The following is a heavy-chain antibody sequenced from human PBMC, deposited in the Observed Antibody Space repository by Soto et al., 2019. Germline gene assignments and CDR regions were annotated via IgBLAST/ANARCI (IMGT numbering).Heavy chain of an antibody. CDR3: ASSGYEVSYYYYMDV. CDR1: GYTFTSYY. J-gene: IGHJ6*03. D-gene: IGHD5-12*01. CDR2: INPSGGST. V-gene: IGHV1-46*03. Sequence: ASVKVSCKASGYTFTSYYMHWVRQAPGQGLEWMGIINPSGGSTSYAQKFQGRVTMTRDTSTSTVYMELNSLRSEDTAVYYCASSGYEVSYYYYMDVWGKGTTVTVSS.